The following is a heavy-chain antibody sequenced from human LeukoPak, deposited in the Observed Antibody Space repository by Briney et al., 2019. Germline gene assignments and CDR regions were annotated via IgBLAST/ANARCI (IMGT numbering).Heavy chain of an antibody. D-gene: IGHD1-1*01. CDR3: ARLRTTGTFDY. Sequence: GSLRLSFSASGFTFSTYSINWVRQAPGKGLEWVSSISSSSSYIYYADSVKGRFTISRDNAKNSLYLQMNSLRAEDTALYYCARLRTTGTFDYWGQGTLVTVSS. CDR2: ISSSSSYI. CDR1: GFTFSTYS. V-gene: IGHV3-21*01. J-gene: IGHJ4*02.